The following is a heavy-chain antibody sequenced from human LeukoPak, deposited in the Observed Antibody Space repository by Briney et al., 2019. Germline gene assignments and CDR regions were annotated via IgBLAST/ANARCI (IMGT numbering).Heavy chain of an antibody. Sequence: PSETLSLTCTVSGGSIIGSSWFWGWSRQPPGKGLEWIGSVSSGGTTYYNPSLKSRVTISVGTSKTQFSLKLSTVTAADTAIYYCSTYYFDGSGYLTGFDYWGQGTLVTVSS. V-gene: IGHV4-39*01. CDR2: VSSGGTT. CDR3: STYYFDGSGYLTGFDY. J-gene: IGHJ4*02. CDR1: GGSIIGSSWF. D-gene: IGHD3-22*01.